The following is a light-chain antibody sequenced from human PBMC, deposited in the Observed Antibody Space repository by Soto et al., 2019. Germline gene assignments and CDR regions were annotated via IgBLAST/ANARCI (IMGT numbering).Light chain of an antibody. V-gene: IGLV1-40*01. CDR3: QSFDSSLRRV. J-gene: IGLJ1*01. Sequence: QSVLTQPPSVSGAPGQRVTISCTGSSSNIGAGYDLHWYQQLPGTAPKLLIYGNSNRPSGVPDRFSGSKSGTSASLAITGLQAVDEADYYCQSFDSSLRRVFGTGTKVTV. CDR2: GNS. CDR1: SSNIGAGYD.